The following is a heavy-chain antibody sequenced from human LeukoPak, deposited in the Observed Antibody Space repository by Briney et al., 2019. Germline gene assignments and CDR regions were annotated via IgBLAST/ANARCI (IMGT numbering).Heavy chain of an antibody. CDR1: GFSLNNSG. J-gene: IGHJ5*02. D-gene: IGHD3-22*01. CDR3: ARDCDTSSHYTWLDP. Sequence: PGGSLRLSCVTSGFSLNNSGMHWVRQAPGKGLEWVAVLFYDGTREYYAESVRGRFAISRDTSKNTVYLQMNSVRAEDTAIYYCARDCDTSSHYTWLDPWGQGTLVTVSS. CDR2: LFYDGTRE. V-gene: IGHV3-33*01.